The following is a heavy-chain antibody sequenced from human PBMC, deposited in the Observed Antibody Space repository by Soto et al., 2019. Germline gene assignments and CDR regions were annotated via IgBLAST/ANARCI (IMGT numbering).Heavy chain of an antibody. J-gene: IGHJ4*02. CDR3: AKDMVRYCSGGSCYFFDY. Sequence: QVQLVESGGGVVQPGRSLRLSCAASGFTFSSYGMHWVHQAPGKGLEWVAVISYDGSNKYYADSVKGRFTISRDNSKNTLYLQMNSLRAEDTAVYYCAKDMVRYCSGGSCYFFDYWGQGTLVTVSS. CDR1: GFTFSSYG. CDR2: ISYDGSNK. D-gene: IGHD2-15*01. V-gene: IGHV3-30*18.